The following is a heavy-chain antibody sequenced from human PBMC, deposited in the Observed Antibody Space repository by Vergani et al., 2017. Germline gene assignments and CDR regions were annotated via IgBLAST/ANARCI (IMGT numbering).Heavy chain of an antibody. J-gene: IGHJ4*02. V-gene: IGHV4-59*01. Sequence: QVQLQESGPGLVQPSETLSLTCTVSGGSISSYYWSWIRQPPGKGLEWIGYIYYSGSTNYNPSLKSRVTISVDTYKNQFSLKMSSVTAADTAVYYCVRAWRDYDILTGYVTAYFDYWGQGTLVTGSS. D-gene: IGHD3-9*01. CDR2: IYYSGST. CDR3: VRAWRDYDILTGYVTAYFDY. CDR1: GGSISSYY.